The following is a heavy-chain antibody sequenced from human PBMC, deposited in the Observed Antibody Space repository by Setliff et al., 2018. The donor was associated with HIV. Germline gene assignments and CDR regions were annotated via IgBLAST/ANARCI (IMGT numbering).Heavy chain of an antibody. CDR2: IYTSGST. CDR1: GGSISSYY. V-gene: IGHV4-4*08. J-gene: IGHJ4*02. Sequence: PSETLSLTCTVSGGSISSYYWSWIRQPPGKGLEWIGYIYTSGSTNYNPSLKSRVTISVDTSKNQFSLKLSSVTAADTAVYYCARGGNDSSGYYWGSRNTFDYWGQGTLVTV. D-gene: IGHD3-22*01. CDR3: ARGGNDSSGYYWGSRNTFDY.